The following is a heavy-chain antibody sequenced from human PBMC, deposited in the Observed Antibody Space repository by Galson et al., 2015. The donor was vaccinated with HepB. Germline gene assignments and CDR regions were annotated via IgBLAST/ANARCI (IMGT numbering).Heavy chain of an antibody. J-gene: IGHJ4*02. CDR1: GFTFSSYG. Sequence: SLRLSCAASGFTFSSYGMHWVRQAPGKGLEWVAFIRYDGSNKYYADSVKGRFTISRDNSKNTLYLQMNSLRAEDTAVYYCAKDVLSRLQLWSYLYFDYWGQGTLVTVSS. V-gene: IGHV3-30*02. D-gene: IGHD5-18*01. CDR3: AKDVLSRLQLWSYLYFDY. CDR2: IRYDGSNK.